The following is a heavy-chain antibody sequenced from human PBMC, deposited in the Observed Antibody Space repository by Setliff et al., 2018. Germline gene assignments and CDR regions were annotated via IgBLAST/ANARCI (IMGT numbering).Heavy chain of an antibody. D-gene: IGHD6-25*01. CDR1: GYRFTTYW. Sequence: PGESLKISCKGSGYRFTTYWIAWVRQKPGKGLEWMGIVYPGDSDTQYSPSFQGQVTFSSDKSINTAYLHLSSLKASDTAMYYCARLGAPASHDAFDIWGQGTMVTVSS. J-gene: IGHJ3*02. CDR2: VYPGDSDT. CDR3: ARLGAPASHDAFDI. V-gene: IGHV5-51*01.